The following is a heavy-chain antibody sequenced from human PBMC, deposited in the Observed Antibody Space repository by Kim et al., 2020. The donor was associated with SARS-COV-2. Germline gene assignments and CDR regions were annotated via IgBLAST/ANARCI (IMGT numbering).Heavy chain of an antibody. CDR1: GFTFSKYW. D-gene: IGHD3-9*01. CDR3: VRGEVGVGTGLTGWNY. J-gene: IGHJ4*02. Sequence: GGSLRLSCAASGFTFSKYWMDWVRQAPGKGLVWVSRIKSDVRSRTYADSVKGRFTISRDNAKNTLYLEMNSLRAEDTAVYYCVRGEVGVGTGLTGWNYWGQGTLVTVSS. CDR2: IKSDVRSR. V-gene: IGHV3-74*01.